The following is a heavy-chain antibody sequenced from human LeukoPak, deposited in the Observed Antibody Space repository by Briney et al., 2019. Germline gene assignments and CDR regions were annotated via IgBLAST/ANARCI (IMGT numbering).Heavy chain of an antibody. V-gene: IGHV3-43*02. D-gene: IGHD2-15*01. Sequence: GRTLRLSCAASGFTYDDYAMHWVRQAPGRGLEWVSLISGDGCSTYYADYVRGRFTISRDNSKNYLYLQMDSLRTEDTAFYYCAKEIDTLGTNAFDIWGQGTMVTVSS. CDR2: ISGDGCST. CDR3: AKEIDTLGTNAFDI. J-gene: IGHJ3*02. CDR1: GFTYDDYA.